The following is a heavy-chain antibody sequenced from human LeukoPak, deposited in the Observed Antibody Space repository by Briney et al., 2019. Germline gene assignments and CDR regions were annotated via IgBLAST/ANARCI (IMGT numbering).Heavy chain of an antibody. Sequence: ASVKVSCKSSGYTFTSYDINRVRQATGQGVEWMGWMNANSGNTGYAQKFQGRVTMTRNTSISTAYMELSSLRSEDTAVYYCARAYCSSTSCYVWYYYYYGMDVWSQGTTVTVSS. CDR2: MNANSGNT. J-gene: IGHJ6*02. CDR3: ARAYCSSTSCYVWYYYYYGMDV. V-gene: IGHV1-8*01. D-gene: IGHD2-2*01. CDR1: GYTFTSYD.